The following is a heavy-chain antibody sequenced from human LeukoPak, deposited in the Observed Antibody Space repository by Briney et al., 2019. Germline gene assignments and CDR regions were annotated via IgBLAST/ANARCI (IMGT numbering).Heavy chain of an antibody. D-gene: IGHD5-18*01. J-gene: IGHJ4*02. Sequence: PGGSLRLSCAASGFSFSSYWMNWFRQPPGKGLEWVANIKQDGTEKYYVDSVKGRFTISRDNAKKSPYLQMNSLRAEGTGVYYCARDPSRGYTYGYGDYWGQGILVTVSS. CDR1: GFSFSSYW. CDR3: ARDPSRGYTYGYGDY. V-gene: IGHV3-7*01. CDR2: IKQDGTEK.